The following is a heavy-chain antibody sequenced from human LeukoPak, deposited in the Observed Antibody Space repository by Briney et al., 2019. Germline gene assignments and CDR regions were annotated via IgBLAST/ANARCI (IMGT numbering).Heavy chain of an antibody. CDR3: AREGTGYCSSTSYCYWFDP. CDR1: GGPISSGDYY. D-gene: IGHD2-2*01. V-gene: IGHV4-30-4*02. Sequence: PSDTLSLTCTVSGGPISSGDYYWRWIRQPPGKGLEWIGYIYYSGSTYYNPSLKSRVTISVDTSKNQFSLKLSSVTAADTAVYYCAREGTGYCSSTSYCYWFDPWGQGTLVTVSS. J-gene: IGHJ5*02. CDR2: IYYSGST.